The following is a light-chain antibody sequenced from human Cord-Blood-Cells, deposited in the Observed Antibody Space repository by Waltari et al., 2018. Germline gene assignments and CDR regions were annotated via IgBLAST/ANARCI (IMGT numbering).Light chain of an antibody. CDR1: QRVSSSY. CDR3: QQYGSSPRT. Sequence: EIVLTQSPGTLSLSPGERATLSCRASQRVSSSYLAWYRQKPGQSPRLLIYGASGRATGIPDRFSGSGSGTDFTLTISRLEPEDFAVYYCQQYGSSPRTFGQGTKVEIK. CDR2: GAS. J-gene: IGKJ1*01. V-gene: IGKV3-20*01.